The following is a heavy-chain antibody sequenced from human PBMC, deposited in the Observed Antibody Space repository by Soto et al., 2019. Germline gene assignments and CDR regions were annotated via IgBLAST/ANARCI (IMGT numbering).Heavy chain of an antibody. CDR3: ARHVPAAGYYYGMDV. D-gene: IGHD2-2*01. CDR1: GGTFSSYA. CDR2: VIPIFGTA. V-gene: IGHV1-69*05. J-gene: IGHJ6*02. Sequence: QVQLVQSGAEVKKPGSSVKVSCKASGGTFSSYAISWVRQAPGQGLEWMGGVIPIFGTANYAQKFQGRVTXPTDKSXXTAYMELSSLRSEDTAVYYCARHVPAAGYYYGMDVWGQGTTVTVSS.